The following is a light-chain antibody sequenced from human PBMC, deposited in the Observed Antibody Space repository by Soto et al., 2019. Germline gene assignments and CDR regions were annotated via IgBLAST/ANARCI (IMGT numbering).Light chain of an antibody. CDR2: DAS. V-gene: IGKV1-5*01. J-gene: IGKJ1*01. CDR3: QQYSAYAT. CDR1: QRISTW. Sequence: DIQMTQSPSTLSASVGDRVTIACRASQRISTWLAWYQHKPGKAPKLLMHDASSLETGVPSRFSGSGSGTEFTLTINSLQPDDFATYYCQQYSAYATFGQGTKVEIK.